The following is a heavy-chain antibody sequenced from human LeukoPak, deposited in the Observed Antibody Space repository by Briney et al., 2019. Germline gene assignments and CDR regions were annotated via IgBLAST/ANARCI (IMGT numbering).Heavy chain of an antibody. V-gene: IGHV4-34*01. D-gene: IGHD3-22*01. CDR3: ARGGYDSSGYGPYYYYYMDV. J-gene: IGHJ6*03. CDR2: INHSGST. CDR1: GGFFSGYY. Sequence: SETLSLTCAVYGGFFSGYYWSWIRQPPGKGLEWIGEINHSGSTNYNPSLKSRVTISVDTSKNQFSLKLSSVTAADTAVYYCARGGYDSSGYGPYYYYYMDVWGKGTTVTVSS.